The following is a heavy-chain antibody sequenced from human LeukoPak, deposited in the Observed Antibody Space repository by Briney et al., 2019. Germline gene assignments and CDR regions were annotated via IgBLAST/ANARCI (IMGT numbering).Heavy chain of an antibody. J-gene: IGHJ4*02. CDR2: IYTSGST. V-gene: IGHV4-61*02. Sequence: SQTLSLTCTVSGGSISSGSYYWSWIRQPAGKGLEWIGRIYTSGSTNYNPSLKSRVTISVDTSKNQFSLKLSSVTAADTAVYYCALAAYGSGSYSYHFDYWGQGTLVTVSS. D-gene: IGHD3-10*01. CDR1: GGSISSGSYY. CDR3: ALAAYGSGSYSYHFDY.